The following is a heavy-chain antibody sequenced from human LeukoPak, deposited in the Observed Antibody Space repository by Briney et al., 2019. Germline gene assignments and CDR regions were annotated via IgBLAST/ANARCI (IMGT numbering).Heavy chain of an antibody. D-gene: IGHD3-22*01. CDR1: GYTFTGYY. CDR3: ARNYDSNGYSLYYYYYMDV. J-gene: IGHJ6*03. V-gene: IGHV1-2*02. CDR2: INPNSGGT. Sequence: GASVKVSCKASGYTFTGYYMHWVRQAPGEGLEGMGWINPNSGGTNYAQKFQGRLTMTRDTSISTAYMEQSMLTSDDTAVYYCARNYDSNGYSLYYYYYMDVWGKGTTVPISS.